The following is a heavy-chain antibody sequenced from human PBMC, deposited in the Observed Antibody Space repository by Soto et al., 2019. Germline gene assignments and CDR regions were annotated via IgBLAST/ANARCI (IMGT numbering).Heavy chain of an antibody. D-gene: IGHD3-10*01. J-gene: IGHJ4*02. CDR2: INAGNGNT. CDR3: ARDGSPMVRGVKGGRFDY. V-gene: IGHV1-3*01. CDR1: GYTFTSYA. Sequence: ASVKVSCKASGYTFTSYAMHWVRQAPGQRLEWMGWINAGNGNTKYSQKFQGRVTITRDTSASTAYMELSSLRSEGTAVYYCARDGSPMVRGVKGGRFDYWGQGTLVTVSS.